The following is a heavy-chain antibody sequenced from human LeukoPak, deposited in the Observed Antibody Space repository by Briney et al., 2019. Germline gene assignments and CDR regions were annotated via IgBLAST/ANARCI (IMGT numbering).Heavy chain of an antibody. V-gene: IGHV3-30*02. J-gene: IGHJ5*02. CDR2: IRNHGSNK. CDR3: AKDVVVVPATQDRNWFDP. CDR1: GFTFSSYG. D-gene: IGHD2-15*01. Sequence: PGRSLRPSCAASGFTFSSYGMDWVRQAPGKGLEWVAFIRNHGSNKYYADSVKGRFTVSRDNSKNTLYLQMNSLRAEDTAVYYCAKDVVVVPATQDRNWFDPWGQGTLVTVSS.